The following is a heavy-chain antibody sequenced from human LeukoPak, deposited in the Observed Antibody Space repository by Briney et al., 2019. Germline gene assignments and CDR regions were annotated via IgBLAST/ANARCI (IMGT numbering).Heavy chain of an antibody. CDR3: ARRIAVAHFDY. CDR1: GYSFTSYW. CDR2: IHPGDSDT. D-gene: IGHD6-19*01. V-gene: IGHV5-51*01. Sequence: PGESLKISCKGSGYSFTSYWIGWVRQLPGKGLEWMGIIHPGDSDTSYNQSFQGQVTISADKSISTAYLQWSILKASDTAMYYCARRIAVAHFDYWGQGTLVTVSS. J-gene: IGHJ4*02.